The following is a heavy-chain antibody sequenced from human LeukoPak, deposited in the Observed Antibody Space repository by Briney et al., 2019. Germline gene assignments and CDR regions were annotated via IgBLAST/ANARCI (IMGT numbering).Heavy chain of an antibody. Sequence: ASVKVSCKASGYTLTGYYMHWVRQAPGQGLEWMGWINPNRGGTNYAQKFRGRVTMTRDTSISTAYMELSRLRSDDTAVYYCARKLRYFDWRFDPWGQGTLVTVSS. CDR1: GYTLTGYY. D-gene: IGHD3-9*01. CDR3: ARKLRYFDWRFDP. CDR2: INPNRGGT. V-gene: IGHV1-2*02. J-gene: IGHJ5*02.